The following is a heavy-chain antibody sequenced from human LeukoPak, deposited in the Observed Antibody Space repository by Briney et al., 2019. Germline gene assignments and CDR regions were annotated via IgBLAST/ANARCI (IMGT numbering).Heavy chain of an antibody. J-gene: IGHJ4*02. CDR1: GGTFSSYA. CDR3: ATAATKIAVVSFDY. CDR2: IIPTFGTA. V-gene: IGHV1-69*01. D-gene: IGHD6-19*01. Sequence: SVKVSFKASGGTFSSYAISWVRQAPGQGLEWMGGIIPTFGTANYAQKFQGRVTITADESTSTAYMELSSLRSEDTAVYYCATAATKIAVVSFDYWGQGTLVTVSS.